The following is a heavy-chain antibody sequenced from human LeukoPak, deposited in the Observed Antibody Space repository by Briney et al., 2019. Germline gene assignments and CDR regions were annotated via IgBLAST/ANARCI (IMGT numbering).Heavy chain of an antibody. CDR3: ARAGYCSGGSCLIRVTFDI. CDR1: GYTFTSYY. V-gene: IGHV1-46*01. J-gene: IGHJ3*02. Sequence: EASVKVSCKASGYTFTSYYMHWVRQAPGQGLEWMGIINPSGGSTSYAQKFQGRVTMTRDTSTSTVYMELSSLRSEDTAVYYCARAGYCSGGSCLIRVTFDIWGQGTMVTVSS. CDR2: INPSGGST. D-gene: IGHD2-15*01.